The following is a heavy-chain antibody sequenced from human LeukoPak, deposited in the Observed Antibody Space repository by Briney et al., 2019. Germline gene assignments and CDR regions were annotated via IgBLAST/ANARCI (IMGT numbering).Heavy chain of an antibody. CDR3: AKNRGGIAAAGTFDY. J-gene: IGHJ4*02. D-gene: IGHD6-13*01. CDR2: ISGSGGST. Sequence: GGPLRLSCAASGSTFSSYAMSWVRQAPGKGLEWVSAISGSGGSTYYADSVKGRFTISRDNSKNTLYLQMNSLRAEDTAVYYCAKNRGGIAAAGTFDYWGQGTLVTVSS. V-gene: IGHV3-23*01. CDR1: GSTFSSYA.